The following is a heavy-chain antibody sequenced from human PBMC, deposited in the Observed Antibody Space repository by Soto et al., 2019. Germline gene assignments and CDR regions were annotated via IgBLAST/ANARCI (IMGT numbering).Heavy chain of an antibody. D-gene: IGHD1-1*01. CDR3: AKEFGWELQLSHPYYNSGMDV. CDR1: GFTFRSYG. J-gene: IGHJ6*02. CDR2: MSFDGSNK. Sequence: GGSLRLSXAASGFTFRSYGMHWVRQAPGKGLEWVALMSFDGSNKYYADSVRGRFTISSDNSKSTLYLQMDILRPEDTAVYYCAKEFGWELQLSHPYYNSGMDVWGQGTTVTVSS. V-gene: IGHV3-30*18.